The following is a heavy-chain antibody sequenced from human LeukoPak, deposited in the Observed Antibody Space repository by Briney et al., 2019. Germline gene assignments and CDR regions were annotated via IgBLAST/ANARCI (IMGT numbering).Heavy chain of an antibody. D-gene: IGHD3-10*01. CDR1: GGSISSSSHY. V-gene: IGHV4-39*07. Sequence: PSETLSLTCTVSGGSISSSSHYWGWIRQPPGKGLEWIGSMYHSGSTYYNPPLKSRVTISEDTSKNQFSLKLRSVTAADTAVYYCARGPRFGELLWHWFDPWGQGTLVTVSS. CDR2: MYHSGST. J-gene: IGHJ5*02. CDR3: ARGPRFGELLWHWFDP.